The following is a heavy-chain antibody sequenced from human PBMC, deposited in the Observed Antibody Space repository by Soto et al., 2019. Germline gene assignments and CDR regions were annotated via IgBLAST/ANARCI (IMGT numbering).Heavy chain of an antibody. CDR2: IIPMLRMA. CDR3: ATNYGSGSTHLDY. V-gene: IGHV1-69*02. J-gene: IGHJ4*02. Sequence: QVQLVQSGAEVKKPGSSVKVSCTASGGTFRFYTINWVRQVPGQGLEWMGRIIPMLRMANFAQKFQGRVTXTXDXXTSTAYLDLRSLKSEDTAVYYCATNYGSGSTHLDYWGQGTLVTVSS. CDR1: GGTFRFYT. D-gene: IGHD3-10*01.